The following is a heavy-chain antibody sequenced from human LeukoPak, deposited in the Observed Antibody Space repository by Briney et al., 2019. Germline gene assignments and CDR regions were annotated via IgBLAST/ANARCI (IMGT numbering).Heavy chain of an antibody. CDR2: SSFSGNP. V-gene: IGHV4-39*01. Sequence: PENLSLKGTGSADSICSSSYLWGWLRQPPGRWLGWIGSSSFSGNPYYTPSLKSRVTISVDTSKNQFSLKLNSVTAADTAVYYCARHVTISGPYDASDIWGQGTMVTVST. D-gene: IGHD5-24*01. CDR1: ADSICSSSYL. J-gene: IGHJ3*02. CDR3: ARHVTISGPYDASDI.